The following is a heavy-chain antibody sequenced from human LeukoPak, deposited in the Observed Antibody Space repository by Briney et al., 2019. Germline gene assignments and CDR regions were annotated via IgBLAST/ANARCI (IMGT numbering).Heavy chain of an antibody. Sequence: PGESLKISCKGSGYSFTTYWIAWVRQMPGRGLEWVGIISPDDSEIRYSPSFRGQVTISADKSTSTAYLQWSRLKASDTAIYYCARHEGSGSYYSYWGQGTLVTVSS. J-gene: IGHJ4*02. D-gene: IGHD1-26*01. CDR3: ARHEGSGSYYSY. CDR2: ISPDDSEI. V-gene: IGHV5-51*01. CDR1: GYSFTTYW.